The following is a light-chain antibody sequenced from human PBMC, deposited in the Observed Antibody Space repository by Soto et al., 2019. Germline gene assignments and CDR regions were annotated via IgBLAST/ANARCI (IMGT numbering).Light chain of an antibody. J-gene: IGKJ1*01. CDR3: QQYGSSPRT. Sequence: EIVLTQSPGTLSLSAGERATLSCRASQSVSSNYLAWYQQKPGQAPRLLIYGASSRATGIPDRFSGSGSGTDFSLTISSLEPGDLAVYYCQQYGSSPRTFGQGTKVDIK. CDR2: GAS. CDR1: QSVSSNY. V-gene: IGKV3-20*01.